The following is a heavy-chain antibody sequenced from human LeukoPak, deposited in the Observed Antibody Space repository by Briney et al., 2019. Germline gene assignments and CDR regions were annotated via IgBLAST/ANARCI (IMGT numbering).Heavy chain of an antibody. CDR1: EFTFSAYY. Sequence: GSLRLSCAASEFTFSAYYMTWVRQAPGKGLEWIGEINHSGSTNYNPSLKSRVTISVDTSKNQFSLKLSSVTAADTAVYYCAREDYGSLGYWGQGTLVTVSS. J-gene: IGHJ4*02. D-gene: IGHD4/OR15-4a*01. CDR3: AREDYGSLGY. V-gene: IGHV4-34*01. CDR2: INHSGST.